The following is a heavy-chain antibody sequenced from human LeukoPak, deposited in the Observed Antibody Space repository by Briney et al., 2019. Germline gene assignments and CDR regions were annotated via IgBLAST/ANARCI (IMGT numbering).Heavy chain of an antibody. CDR2: ISYDGNNQ. CDR1: GFTFSSYA. J-gene: IGHJ4*02. Sequence: TGGSLRLSCAASGFTFSSYAMHWVRQPPGKGLEWVAVISYDGNNQYYADSVKGRFTISRDNSKNTLYLQMNSLRAEDTAVYYCARDVRGLIHPYSFDYWGQGTLVTVSS. D-gene: IGHD3-10*02. V-gene: IGHV3-30-3*01. CDR3: ARDVRGLIHPYSFDY.